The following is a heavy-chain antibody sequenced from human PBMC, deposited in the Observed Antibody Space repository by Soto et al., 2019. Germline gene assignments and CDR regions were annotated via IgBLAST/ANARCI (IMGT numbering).Heavy chain of an antibody. CDR3: AKDPYPKQWLVSFFDY. V-gene: IGHV3-23*01. Sequence: GGSLRLSCAASGFTFSSYAMSWVRQAPGKGLEWVSAISGSGGSTYYADSVKGRFTISRDNSKNTLYLQMNSLRAEDTAVYYCAKDPYPKQWLVSFFDYWGQGTLVTVSS. CDR2: ISGSGGST. CDR1: GFTFSSYA. J-gene: IGHJ4*02. D-gene: IGHD6-19*01.